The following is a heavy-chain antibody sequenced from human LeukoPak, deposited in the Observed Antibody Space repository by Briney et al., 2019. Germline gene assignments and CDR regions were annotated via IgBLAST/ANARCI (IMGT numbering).Heavy chain of an antibody. CDR3: ASSRVGATVGDY. J-gene: IGHJ4*02. Sequence: ASVKVSCXASGYTFTSYYMHWVRQAPGQGLEWMGIINPSGGSTSYAQKFQDRVTMTRDTSTSTVYMELSSLRSEDTAVYYCASSRVGATVGDYWGQGTLVTVSS. D-gene: IGHD1-26*01. V-gene: IGHV1-46*01. CDR1: GYTFTSYY. CDR2: INPSGGST.